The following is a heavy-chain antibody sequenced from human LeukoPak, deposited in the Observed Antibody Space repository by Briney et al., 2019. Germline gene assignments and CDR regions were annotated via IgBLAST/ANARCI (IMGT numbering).Heavy chain of an antibody. CDR3: AKPRGGDSWAFDF. CDR2: IKPDGSLT. Sequence: PGGSLRLSCAASGFSFSNSYMEWVRQAPGKGLVWVSRIKPDGSLTAYAASVKGRFTISRDNAKNTLYLQMNSLRPEDTAVYYCAKPRGGDSWAFDFWGQGTMVTVSS. CDR1: GFSFSNSY. D-gene: IGHD2-21*02. V-gene: IGHV3-74*01. J-gene: IGHJ3*01.